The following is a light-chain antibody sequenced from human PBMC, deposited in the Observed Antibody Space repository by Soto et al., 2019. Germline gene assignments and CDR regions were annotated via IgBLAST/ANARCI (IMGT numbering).Light chain of an antibody. Sequence: QSVLTQPPSASGTPGPGVPISCSGGRSNLGVTPVTWYRQLPGTAPKLLIYSNNQPRSGGPDRFSGSKSGTSASLAIGGLQSEDEADYYGPAWDDSLFGPVVGGGTELTVL. V-gene: IGLV1-44*01. J-gene: IGLJ2*01. CDR3: PAWDDSLFGPV. CDR1: RSNLGVTP. CDR2: SNN.